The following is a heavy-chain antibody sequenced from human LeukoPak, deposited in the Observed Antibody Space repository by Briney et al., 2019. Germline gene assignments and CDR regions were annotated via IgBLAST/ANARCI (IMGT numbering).Heavy chain of an antibody. Sequence: PSETLSLTCAVSGGSFSGYYWSWIRQPPGKGLEWIGEINHSGSTNYNPSLKSRVTISVDTSKNQFSLKLSSVTAADTAVYYCARRCGGSSRAPWVYWGQGTMVTVSS. J-gene: IGHJ4*02. D-gene: IGHD2-15*01. CDR1: GGSFSGYY. CDR2: INHSGST. V-gene: IGHV4-34*01. CDR3: ARRCGGSSRAPWVY.